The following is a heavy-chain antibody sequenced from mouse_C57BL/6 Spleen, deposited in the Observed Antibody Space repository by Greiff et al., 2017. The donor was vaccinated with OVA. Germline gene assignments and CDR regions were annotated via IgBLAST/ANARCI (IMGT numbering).Heavy chain of an antibody. CDR1: GYSFTGYY. D-gene: IGHD2-4*01. V-gene: IGHV1-31*01. J-gene: IGHJ4*01. CDR2: IYPYNGVS. CDR3: AGGDYDDAMDY. Sequence: EVKVEESGPELVKPGASVKISCKASGYSFTGYYMHWVKQSHGNILDWIGYIYPYNGVSSYNQKFKGKATLTVDKSSSTAYMELRSLTSEDSAVYYCAGGDYDDAMDYWGQGTSVTVSS.